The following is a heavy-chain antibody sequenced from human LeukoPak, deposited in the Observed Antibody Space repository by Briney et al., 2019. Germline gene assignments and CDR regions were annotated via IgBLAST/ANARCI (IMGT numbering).Heavy chain of an antibody. V-gene: IGHV1-2*02. J-gene: IGHJ4*02. Sequence: ASVKVSCKATGYTFTGYYLHWVRQAPGRGLEWMGSINPNSGATNYAQRFQGRVTMTRDTSITTAYMELSRLRFDDTAVYYCARDPRGSYYSDYWGQGSLVTVSS. D-gene: IGHD3-10*01. CDR2: INPNSGAT. CDR3: ARDPRGSYYSDY. CDR1: GYTFTGYY.